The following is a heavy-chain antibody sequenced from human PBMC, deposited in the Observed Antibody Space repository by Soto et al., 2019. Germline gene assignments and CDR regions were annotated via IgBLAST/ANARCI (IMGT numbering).Heavy chain of an antibody. D-gene: IGHD4-17*01. CDR1: GGSMSSNY. CDR3: ARGGSYGDFFDY. CDR2: IYYTGST. V-gene: IGHV4-59*01. Sequence: SETLSLTCTVSGGSMSSNYLTWIRQSPGKGLEWIGYIYYTGSTKYNPSLKSRVTISLDTSKNQFSLRLTSVTSADTAVYYCARGGSYGDFFDYWGQGAQVTVSS. J-gene: IGHJ4*02.